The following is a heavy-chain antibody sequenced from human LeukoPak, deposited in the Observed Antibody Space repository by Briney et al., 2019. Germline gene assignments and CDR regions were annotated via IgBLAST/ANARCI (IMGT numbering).Heavy chain of an antibody. V-gene: IGHV3-30*03. D-gene: IGHD3-16*01. CDR3: AQGAPRLRYYYGMDV. Sequence: PGRSLRLSCAASGFIFSSYGMHWVRQAPGKGLEWVAVISYDGSNKYYADSVKGRFTISRDNSKNTLYLQVNSLRAEDMAVYYCAQGAPRLRYYYGMDVWGQGTTVTVSS. CDR1: GFIFSSYG. CDR2: ISYDGSNK. J-gene: IGHJ6*02.